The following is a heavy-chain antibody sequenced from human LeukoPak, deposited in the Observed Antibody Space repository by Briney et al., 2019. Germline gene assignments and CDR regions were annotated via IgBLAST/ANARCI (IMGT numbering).Heavy chain of an antibody. CDR1: GGTFSSYA. CDR2: IIPIFGTA. V-gene: IGHV1-69*13. D-gene: IGHD2-15*01. CDR3: ARDPYYCSGGSCYVAEYFQH. Sequence: SVKLSCKASGGTFSSYAISWVRQAPGQGLEWRGGIIPIFGTANYAQKLQGRVTITADESTSTAYMELSSLRSEDTAVYYCARDPYYCSGGSCYVAEYFQHWGQGTLVTVSS. J-gene: IGHJ1*01.